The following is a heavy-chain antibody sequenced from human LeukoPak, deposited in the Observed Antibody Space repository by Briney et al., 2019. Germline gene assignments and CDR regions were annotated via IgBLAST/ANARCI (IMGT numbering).Heavy chain of an antibody. CDR2: FNPSGSNT. CDR3: ARGRTVTNDFDL. CDR1: GYTFYVYY. Sequence: ASVRVSCKSSGYTFYVYYIHWVRRAPGQGGEWMGIFNPSGSNTNYAQRFQGRVTLTRNTSATTVYMDLSGLRPEDTAVYYCARGRTVTNDFDLWGRGTLLTVSS. D-gene: IGHD4-17*01. V-gene: IGHV1-46*02. J-gene: IGHJ2*01.